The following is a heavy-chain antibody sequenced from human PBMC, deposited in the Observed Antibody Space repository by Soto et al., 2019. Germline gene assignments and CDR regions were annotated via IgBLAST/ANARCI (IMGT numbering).Heavy chain of an antibody. D-gene: IGHD1-26*01. CDR2: IKSKTDGGTT. CDR3: TTEIVDATH. CDR1: GFTFSSAW. V-gene: IGHV3-15*07. J-gene: IGHJ4*02. Sequence: EVQLVESGGGLVEPGGSLRVSCAASGFTFSSAWMNWVRQAPGKGLEWVGRIKSKTDGGTTDYSAPVKGRFTISRDDSKNRLYLQMSSLRTEDTAVYYCTTEIVDATHWGQGTLVTVSS.